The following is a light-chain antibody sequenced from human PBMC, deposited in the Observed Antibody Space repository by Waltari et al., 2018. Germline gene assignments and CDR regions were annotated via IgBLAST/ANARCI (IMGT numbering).Light chain of an antibody. Sequence: EIVLTQSPGTLSLSPGERATLPCRASQSVGRTLAWYQQKPGQAPRLLMYGASSRATGTPDSFIGSGSGTDFSLTISRLEPEDFAVYYCQHYVRLPATFGQGTKVEIK. J-gene: IGKJ1*01. CDR3: QHYVRLPAT. V-gene: IGKV3-20*01. CDR2: GAS. CDR1: QSVGRT.